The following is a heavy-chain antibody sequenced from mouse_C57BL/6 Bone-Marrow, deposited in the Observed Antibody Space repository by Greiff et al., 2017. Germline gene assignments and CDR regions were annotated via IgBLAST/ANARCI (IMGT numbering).Heavy chain of an antibody. V-gene: IGHV1-26*01. CDR1: GYTFTDYY. J-gene: IGHJ2*01. CDR3: ASTGITTIVAHVDY. CDR2: INPNNGGT. D-gene: IGHD1-1*01. Sequence: VQLQQSGPELVKPGASVKISCKASGYTFTDYYMNWVKQSHGKSLEWIGDINPNNGGTSYNQKFKGKATLTVDKSSSTAYMELRSLTSEASAVYNCASTGITTIVAHVDYWGQGTTLTVSS.